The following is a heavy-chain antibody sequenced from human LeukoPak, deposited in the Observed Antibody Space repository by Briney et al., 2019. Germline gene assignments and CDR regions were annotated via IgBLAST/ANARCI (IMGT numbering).Heavy chain of an antibody. Sequence: PSQTLSLTCTVSDGSISSGSYYWSWIRQPAGKGLEWIGRIYTSGSTNYNPSLKSRVTISVDTSKNQFSLKLSSVTAADTAVYYCARDYYGSGSYSYYFDYWGQGTLVTVSS. CDR2: IYTSGST. J-gene: IGHJ4*02. CDR3: ARDYYGSGSYSYYFDY. V-gene: IGHV4-61*02. CDR1: DGSISSGSYY. D-gene: IGHD3-10*01.